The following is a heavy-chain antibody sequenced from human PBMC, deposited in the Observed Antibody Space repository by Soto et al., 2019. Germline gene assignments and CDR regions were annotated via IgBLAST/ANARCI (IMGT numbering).Heavy chain of an antibody. CDR2: INSDGSST. CDR1: GFTFSSYW. Sequence: GGSLRLSCAASGFTFSSYWMHWVRQAPGKGLVWVSRINSDGSSTSYADSVKGRFTISRDNAKNTLYLQMNSLRAEDTAVYYCARVDGFAAVAGIYLVLDPWGQGTLVTFSS. J-gene: IGHJ5*02. CDR3: ARVDGFAAVAGIYLVLDP. D-gene: IGHD6-19*01. V-gene: IGHV3-74*01.